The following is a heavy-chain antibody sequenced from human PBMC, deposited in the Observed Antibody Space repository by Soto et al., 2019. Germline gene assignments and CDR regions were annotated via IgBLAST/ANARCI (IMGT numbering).Heavy chain of an antibody. V-gene: IGHV4-39*01. D-gene: IGHD3-16*01. CDR3: ARTVWANVKHFDY. Sequence: SETLSLTCTVSGGSISSSSYYWGWIRQPPGKGLEWIGSIYYSGSTYYNPSLKSRVTISVDTSKNQFSLKLSSVTAADTAVYYCARTVWANVKHFDYWGQGTLVTVSS. J-gene: IGHJ4*02. CDR2: IYYSGST. CDR1: GGSISSSSYY.